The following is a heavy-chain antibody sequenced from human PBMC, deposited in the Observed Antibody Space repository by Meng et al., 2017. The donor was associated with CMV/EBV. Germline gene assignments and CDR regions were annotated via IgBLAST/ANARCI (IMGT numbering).Heavy chain of an antibody. CDR2: IIPILGIA. Sequence: SPKVSCKASGGTFSSYTISWVRQAPGQGLEWMGRIIPILGIANYAQKFQGRVTITADKSTSTAYMELSSLRSEDTAVYYCARDNGGNPMSDYWGQGTLVTVSS. J-gene: IGHJ4*02. V-gene: IGHV1-69*02. CDR3: ARDNGGNPMSDY. D-gene: IGHD4-23*01. CDR1: GGTFSSYT.